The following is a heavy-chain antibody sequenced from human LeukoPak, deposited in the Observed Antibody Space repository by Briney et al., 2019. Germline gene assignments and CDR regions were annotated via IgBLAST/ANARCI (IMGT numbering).Heavy chain of an antibody. CDR1: GFTFSSYW. CDR3: ARISYDSSGYYDY. CDR2: IDSGGNIT. J-gene: IGHJ4*02. V-gene: IGHV3-74*03. D-gene: IGHD3-22*01. Sequence: GGSLRLSCAASGFTFSSYWIHWVCQAPGKGLVWVSRIDSGGNITTYADSVKGRFTISRDNAKNTLYLQMNGLRAEDTAVYYCARISYDSSGYYDYWGQGTLVTVSS.